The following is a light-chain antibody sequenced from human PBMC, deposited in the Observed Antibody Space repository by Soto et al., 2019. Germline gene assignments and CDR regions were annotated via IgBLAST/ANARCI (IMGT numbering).Light chain of an antibody. CDR1: QSVSSSY. CDR2: GTS. V-gene: IGKV3-20*01. J-gene: IGKJ2*01. CDR3: QQYGRSPYT. Sequence: EIVLTQSPGTLSLSPGERATLSCRASQSVSSSYLAWYQQKPGQAPRLLISGTSSRATDVPDRFSGSGSGTDFTLTISRLEPEDFAVYYCQQYGRSPYTFGQGTNLEIK.